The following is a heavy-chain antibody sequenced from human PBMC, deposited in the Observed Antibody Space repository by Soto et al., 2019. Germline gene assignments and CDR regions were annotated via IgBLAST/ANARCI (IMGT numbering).Heavy chain of an antibody. Sequence: GASVKVSCKASGGTFGTYAINWVRQAPGQGLEWMGGIIPIPGTANYAQKFQGRVTIAADESTSTAYMELSSLRSEDTAVYYCARSQGSSTSLEIYYYYYYGMDVWGQGTTVTVSS. D-gene: IGHD2-2*01. CDR3: ARSQGSSTSLEIYYYYYYGMDV. CDR1: GGTFGTYA. J-gene: IGHJ6*02. V-gene: IGHV1-69*13. CDR2: IIPIPGTA.